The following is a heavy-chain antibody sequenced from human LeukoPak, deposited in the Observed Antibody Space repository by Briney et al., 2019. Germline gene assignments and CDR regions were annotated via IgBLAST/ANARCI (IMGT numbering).Heavy chain of an antibody. V-gene: IGHV1-8*01. CDR1: GYTFTIYN. CDR2: MNPNSGNT. CDR3: ARGRRGTRYYFDG. J-gene: IGHJ4*02. Sequence: GSSVKVSCKASGYTFTIYNINWVRHATGQGLEWMGWMNPNSGNTGYAQKFQGRVTMTRNTSISTAYMGLSSLRSEDTAVYYCARGRRGTRYYFDGWGQGTLVTVSS.